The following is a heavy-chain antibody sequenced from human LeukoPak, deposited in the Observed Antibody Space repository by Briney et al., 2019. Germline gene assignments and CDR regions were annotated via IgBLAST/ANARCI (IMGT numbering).Heavy chain of an antibody. CDR3: AKDRNVMVVAASFFDY. D-gene: IGHD2-15*01. CDR1: GFTFSSYA. J-gene: IGHJ4*02. Sequence: GGSLRLSCTASGFTFSSYAMHWVRQAPGKGLEWEAVISYDGSNKYYVDSVKGRFTIARDNSKTTLFLQMNSLRAEDTAVYYCAKDRNVMVVAASFFDYWGQGTLVTVSS. CDR2: ISYDGSNK. V-gene: IGHV3-30*18.